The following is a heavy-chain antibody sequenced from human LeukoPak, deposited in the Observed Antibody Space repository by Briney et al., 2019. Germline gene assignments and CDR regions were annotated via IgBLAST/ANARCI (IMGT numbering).Heavy chain of an antibody. J-gene: IGHJ3*02. V-gene: IGHV3-23*01. Sequence: PGGSLRLSCAASGFTFSSYEMNWVRQAPGKGLEWVSAISGSGGYTYYADSVKGRFTISRDNSKNTLYLQMNSLRAEDTAVYYCAKNWGATIYYAFDIWGQGTMVTVSS. CDR3: AKNWGATIYYAFDI. CDR1: GFTFSSYE. CDR2: ISGSGGYT. D-gene: IGHD5-12*01.